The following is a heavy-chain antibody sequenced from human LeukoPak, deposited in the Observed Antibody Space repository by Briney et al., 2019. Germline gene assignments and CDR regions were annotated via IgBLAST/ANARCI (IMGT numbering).Heavy chain of an antibody. Sequence: GGSLRLSCAASGFTVSSNYMSWVRQAPGKGLEWVSVIYSGGSTYYADSVKGRFTISRDNSKNTLYLQMNSLRAEDTAVYYCARALGGYYGMDVWGQGPTVTVSS. V-gene: IGHV3-53*01. CDR3: ARALGGYYGMDV. D-gene: IGHD3-16*01. J-gene: IGHJ6*01. CDR2: IYSGGST. CDR1: GFTVSSNY.